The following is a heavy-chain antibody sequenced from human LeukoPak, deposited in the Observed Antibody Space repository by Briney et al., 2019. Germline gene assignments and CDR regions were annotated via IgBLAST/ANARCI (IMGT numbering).Heavy chain of an antibody. CDR3: ASPYPREYCSTSSCYFNY. D-gene: IGHD2-2*01. J-gene: IGHJ4*02. V-gene: IGHV5-51*01. CDR1: GYSFTNYW. CDR2: FYPGDSDT. Sequence: GESLKISCKASGYSFTNYWIGWVRQMPGKGLEWMGIFYPGDSDTRYSPSFQGQVTISADKSINTAYLQWSSLKASDTAMYYCASPYPREYCSTSSCYFNYWGQGTLVTVSS.